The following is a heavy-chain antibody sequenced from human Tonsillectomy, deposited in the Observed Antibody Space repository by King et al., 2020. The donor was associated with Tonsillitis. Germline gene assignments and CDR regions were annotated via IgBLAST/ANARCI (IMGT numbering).Heavy chain of an antibody. V-gene: IGHV1-8*01. CDR2: MNPNSGNT. J-gene: IGHJ4*02. Sequence: QLVQSGAEVKKPGASVKVSCKASGYTFTSFDINWVRQATGQGLEWMGWMNPNSGNTGYAQKFQGRVTLTGNTSISTASMELSSRSSADTAVYFCGRLAYCGDGGFYFDYWGQGTLVTVSS. CDR1: GYTFTSFD. CDR3: GRLAYCGDGGFYFDY. D-gene: IGHD2-21*01.